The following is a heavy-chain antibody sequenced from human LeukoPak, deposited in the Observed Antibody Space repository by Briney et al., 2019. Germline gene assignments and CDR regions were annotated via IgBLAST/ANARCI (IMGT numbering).Heavy chain of an antibody. J-gene: IGHJ4*02. D-gene: IGHD2-2*01. CDR2: IYTSGST. Sequence: SETLSLTCTVSGGSISSGSYYWSWIRQPAGKGLEWIGRIYTSGSTNYNPSLKSRVTTSVDTSKNQFSLKLSSVTAADTAVYYCAREDCSSTSCYVNYFDYWGQGTLVTVSS. CDR3: AREDCSSTSCYVNYFDY. CDR1: GGSISSGSYY. V-gene: IGHV4-61*02.